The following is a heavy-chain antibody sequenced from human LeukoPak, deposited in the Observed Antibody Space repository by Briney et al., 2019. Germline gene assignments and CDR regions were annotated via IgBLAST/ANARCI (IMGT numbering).Heavy chain of an antibody. Sequence: PSETLSLTCTVSGGSISSYYWSWIRQPPGKGLEWIGYIYYSGSTNYNPSLKSRVTISVDTSKNQFSLKLSSVTAADTAVYYCARDVGDAENCSSTSCYYYYYYYMDVWGKGTTVTISS. CDR2: IYYSGST. CDR3: ARDVGDAENCSSTSCYYYYYYYMDV. D-gene: IGHD2-2*01. J-gene: IGHJ6*03. CDR1: GGSISSYY. V-gene: IGHV4-59*01.